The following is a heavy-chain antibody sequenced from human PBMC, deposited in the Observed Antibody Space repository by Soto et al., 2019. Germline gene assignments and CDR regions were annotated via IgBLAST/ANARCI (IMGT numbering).Heavy chain of an antibody. V-gene: IGHV3-30*03. CDR2: ISYDGGSA. D-gene: IGHD4-17*01. CDR1: GFTFSNYG. Sequence: QVQLVESGGGMIQPGRSLRLSCVASGFTFSNYGMHWVRQAPGKGLEWVAGISYDGGSADYVDSVKGRFIISRDNSKKTLYLEMNSLRAEDTAVYYCARAGGTTVTGLWHFDSWGQGTLVTVSS. CDR3: ARAGGTTVTGLWHFDS. J-gene: IGHJ4*02.